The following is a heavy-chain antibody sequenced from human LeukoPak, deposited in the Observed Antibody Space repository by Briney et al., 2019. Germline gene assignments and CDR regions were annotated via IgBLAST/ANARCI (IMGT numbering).Heavy chain of an antibody. CDR3: ARETYSSGWFDY. Sequence: PSETLSLTCTVSGGSISSYYWSWIRQPAGKGLEWIGRIYTSGGTNYNPSFKSRVTMSVDTSKNQFSLKLSSVTAADTAVYYCARETYSSGWFDYWGQGTLVTVSS. J-gene: IGHJ4*02. V-gene: IGHV4-4*07. CDR2: IYTSGGT. CDR1: GGSISSYY. D-gene: IGHD6-19*01.